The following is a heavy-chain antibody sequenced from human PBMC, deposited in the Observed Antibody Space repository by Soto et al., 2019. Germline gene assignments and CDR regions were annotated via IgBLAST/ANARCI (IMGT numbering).Heavy chain of an antibody. CDR2: INPNSGGT. Sequence: ASVKVSFKASGYTFTGYYMHWVRQAPGQGLEWMGWINPNSGGTNYAQKFQGRVTMTRDTSISTAYMELSRLRSDDTAVYHCARDQYSASWYDHYYVMDVWGQGTTVTVSS. CDR1: GYTFTGYY. CDR3: ARDQYSASWYDHYYVMDV. D-gene: IGHD6-13*01. J-gene: IGHJ6*02. V-gene: IGHV1-2*02.